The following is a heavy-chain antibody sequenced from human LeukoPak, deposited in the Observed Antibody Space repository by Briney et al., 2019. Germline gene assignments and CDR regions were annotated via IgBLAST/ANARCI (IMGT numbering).Heavy chain of an antibody. D-gene: IGHD5-18*01. CDR3: AREDTAHALIYHYYYMDV. Sequence: GGSLRLSCAASGFTFSDYYMSWIRQAPGKGLEWVSYISSSGSTIYYADSVKGRFTISRDNAKNSLYLQLNSLRAEDTAVYYCAREDTAHALIYHYYYMDVWGKATTVTVSS. CDR2: ISSSGSTI. J-gene: IGHJ6*03. V-gene: IGHV3-11*04. CDR1: GFTFSDYY.